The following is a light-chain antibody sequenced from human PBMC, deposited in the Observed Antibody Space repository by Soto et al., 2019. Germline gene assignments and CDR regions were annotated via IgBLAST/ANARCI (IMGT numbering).Light chain of an antibody. CDR3: QQRENWPLT. V-gene: IGKV3-11*01. CDR2: DAS. Sequence: EIVLTQSPTTRSLSPGERATLSCRASQSVSTFLAWYQQKPGQAPRLVIYDASSRATGIPARFSGSGSGTDFTLTISSLEPEDFAVYYCQQRENWPLTFGGGTKV. CDR1: QSVSTF. J-gene: IGKJ4*01.